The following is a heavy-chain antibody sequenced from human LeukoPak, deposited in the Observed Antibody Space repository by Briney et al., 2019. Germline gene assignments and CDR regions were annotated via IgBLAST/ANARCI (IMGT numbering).Heavy chain of an antibody. Sequence: GESLEISCKGSGYSFTSYWIGWVRQMPGKGLEWMGIIYPGDSDTRYSPSFQGQVTISADKSISTAYLQWSSLKASDTAMYYCARKCYYDSSGYYSNDAFDIWGQGTMVTVSS. D-gene: IGHD3-22*01. CDR2: IYPGDSDT. J-gene: IGHJ3*02. CDR3: ARKCYYDSSGYYSNDAFDI. CDR1: GYSFTSYW. V-gene: IGHV5-51*01.